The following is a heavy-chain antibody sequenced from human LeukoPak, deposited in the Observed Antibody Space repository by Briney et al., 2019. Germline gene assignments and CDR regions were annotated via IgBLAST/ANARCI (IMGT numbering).Heavy chain of an antibody. D-gene: IGHD4-11*01. J-gene: IGHJ4*02. CDR1: GYTFSDYY. CDR2: INPNSGGA. V-gene: IGHV1-2*02. CDR3: ARDLMGIDYSFDY. Sequence: GASVKVSCKASGYTFSDYYMHWVRQAPGQGLEWMGWINPNSGGADYAQKFQDRVTMTRDTSINTVYMELTSLRSDDTAVYYCARDLMGIDYSFDYWGQGTLVTVSS.